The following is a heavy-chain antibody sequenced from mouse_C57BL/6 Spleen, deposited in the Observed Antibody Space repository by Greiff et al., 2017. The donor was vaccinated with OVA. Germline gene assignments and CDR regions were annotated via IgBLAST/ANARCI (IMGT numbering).Heavy chain of an antibody. J-gene: IGHJ1*03. D-gene: IGHD1-1*01. CDR3: TTYYGSSYWYFDV. Sequence: EVKLVESGAELVRPGASVKLSCTASGFNIKDYYMHWVKQRPEQGLAWIGRIDPEDGDTEYAPKFQGKATMTADTSSNTAYLQLSSLTSEDTAVYYCTTYYGSSYWYFDVWGTGTTVTVSS. V-gene: IGHV14-1*01. CDR1: GFNIKDYY. CDR2: IDPEDGDT.